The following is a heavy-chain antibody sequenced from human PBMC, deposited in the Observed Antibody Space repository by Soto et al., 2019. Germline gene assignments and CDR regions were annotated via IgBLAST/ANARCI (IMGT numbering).Heavy chain of an antibody. V-gene: IGHV3-30*18. CDR3: AKSSSWVTKEYFQH. CDR2: ISYDGSNK. Sequence: GGSLRLSCAASGFTFSSYGMHWVRQAPGKGLEWVAVISYDGSNKYYADSVKGRFTISRDNSKNTLYLQMNSLRAEDTAVYYCAKSSSWVTKEYFQHWGQGTLVTVSS. D-gene: IGHD4-17*01. J-gene: IGHJ1*01. CDR1: GFTFSSYG.